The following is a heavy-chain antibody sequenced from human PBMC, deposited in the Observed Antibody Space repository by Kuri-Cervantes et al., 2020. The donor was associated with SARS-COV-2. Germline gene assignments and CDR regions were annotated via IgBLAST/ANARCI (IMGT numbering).Heavy chain of an antibody. Sequence: SETLSLTCAVSGYSITSRNWWGWIRQPPGKELEWIGYVYYSGSTNYNPSLKSRVTMSVDTSKNQFSLKLNSVTAVDSAVYYCARSLPTLRATNAFDIWSQGTMVTVSS. V-gene: IGHV4-28*01. CDR1: GYSITSRNW. CDR2: VYYSGST. J-gene: IGHJ3*02. CDR3: ARSLPTLRATNAFDI. D-gene: IGHD1-26*01.